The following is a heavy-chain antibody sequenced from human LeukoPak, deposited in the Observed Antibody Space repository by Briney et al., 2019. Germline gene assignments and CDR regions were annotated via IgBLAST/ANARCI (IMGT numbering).Heavy chain of an antibody. CDR2: IYYSGST. V-gene: IGHV4-59*01. J-gene: IGHJ6*02. D-gene: IGHD6-13*01. Sequence: SETLSLTCTVSGGSISSYYWIWIRQPPGKGLEWIGYIYYSGSTNYNPSLKSRVTISVDTSKNQFSLKLSSVTAADTAVYYCARAPTRKFIAAAGTYYYGMDVWGQGTTVTVSS. CDR3: ARAPTRKFIAAAGTYYYGMDV. CDR1: GGSISSYY.